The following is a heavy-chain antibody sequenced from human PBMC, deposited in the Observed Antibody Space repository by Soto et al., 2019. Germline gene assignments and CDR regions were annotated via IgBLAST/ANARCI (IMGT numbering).Heavy chain of an antibody. J-gene: IGHJ5*02. V-gene: IGHV1-18*04. CDR2: ISAYNGNT. CDR1: GYTFTSYG. Sequence: ASVKVSCKASGYTFTSYGISWVRQAPGQGLEWMGWISAYNGNTNYAQKLQGRVTMTTDTSTSTAYMELRSLRSDDTAVYYCARVPTIYCSSTSCYTAWFDPWGQGTLGTVS. D-gene: IGHD2-2*02. CDR3: ARVPTIYCSSTSCYTAWFDP.